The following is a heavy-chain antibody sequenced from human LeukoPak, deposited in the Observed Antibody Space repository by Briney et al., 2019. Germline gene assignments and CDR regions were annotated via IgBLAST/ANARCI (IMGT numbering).Heavy chain of an antibody. CDR3: ARDRGSYPYYFGD. V-gene: IGHV3-74*01. CDR1: GFTFSSYW. D-gene: IGHD1-26*01. J-gene: IGHJ4*02. Sequence: GGSLRLSCAASGFTFSSYWMHWVRQAPGKGLVWISRINSDGSSTSYADSVKGRSTISRDNAKNTLYLQMSSLRAEDTAVYYCARDRGSYPYYFGDWGQGTLVTVSS. CDR2: INSDGSST.